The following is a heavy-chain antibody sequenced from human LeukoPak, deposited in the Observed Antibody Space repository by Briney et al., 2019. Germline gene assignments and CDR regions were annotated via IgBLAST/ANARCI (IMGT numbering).Heavy chain of an antibody. CDR1: GYTFTSYG. V-gene: IGHV1-18*01. J-gene: IGHJ4*02. Sequence: ASVTVSCKASGYTFTSYGISWVRQAPGQGLEWMGWISAYNGNTNYAQKLQGRVTMTTDTSTSTAYMELRSLRSDDTAVYYCARDPRAYYDILTGYPPYFDYWGQGTLVTVSS. CDR3: ARDPRAYYDILTGYPPYFDY. D-gene: IGHD3-9*01. CDR2: ISAYNGNT.